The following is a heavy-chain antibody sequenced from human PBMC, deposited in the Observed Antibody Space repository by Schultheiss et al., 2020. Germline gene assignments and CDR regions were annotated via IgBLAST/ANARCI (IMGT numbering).Heavy chain of an antibody. J-gene: IGHJ6*02. CDR3: AREKGAYDFWSGSSYYYGMDV. CDR2: IYYSST. D-gene: IGHD3-3*01. Sequence: SETLSLTCAVSGGSITSYYWSWIRQPPGKGLEWIGYIYYSSTNYNPSLKSRVTISGDTSKNQFSLKLSSVTAADTAVYYCAREKGAYDFWSGSSYYYGMDVWGQGTTVTVSS. CDR1: GGSITSYY. V-gene: IGHV4-59*01.